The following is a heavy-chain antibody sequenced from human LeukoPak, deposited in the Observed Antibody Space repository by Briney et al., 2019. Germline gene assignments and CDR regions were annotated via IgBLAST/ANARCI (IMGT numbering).Heavy chain of an antibody. V-gene: IGHV3-20*04. Sequence: PGGSLRLSCAVSGFTFDDYGMSWVRQAPGKGLEWVSGINWNGGSTGYADSVKGRFTISRDNAKNSLYLQMNSLRAEDTALYYCARYGRISGWYYFDYWGQGTLVTVSS. CDR3: ARYGRISGWYYFDY. J-gene: IGHJ4*02. CDR2: INWNGGST. CDR1: GFTFDDYG. D-gene: IGHD6-19*01.